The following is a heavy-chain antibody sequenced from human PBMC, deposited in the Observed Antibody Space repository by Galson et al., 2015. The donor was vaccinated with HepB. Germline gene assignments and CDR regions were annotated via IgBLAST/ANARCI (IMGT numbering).Heavy chain of an antibody. J-gene: IGHJ4*02. CDR3: ARVGEQQLPFDY. Sequence: SVKVSCKASGYTFTSYGISWVRQAPGQGLEWMGWISAYNGNTNYAQKFQGRVTMTRDTSISTAYMVLSRLRSDDTAVYYCARVGEQQLPFDYWGQGTLVTVSS. CDR1: GYTFTSYG. D-gene: IGHD6-13*01. V-gene: IGHV1-18*01. CDR2: ISAYNGNT.